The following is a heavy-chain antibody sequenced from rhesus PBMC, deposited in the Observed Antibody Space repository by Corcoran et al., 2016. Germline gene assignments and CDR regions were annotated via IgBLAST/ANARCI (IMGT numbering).Heavy chain of an antibody. V-gene: IGHV4-173*01. CDR2: ISGSGGST. Sequence: QLQLQESGPGLVKPSETLSLTCAVSGGSISSNWSSWVRHPPGKGLEWIGRISGSGGSTSYNTSLKSRVTISTDTSKNQLSLKRISVTAADTAVYYCARAAAGTYRFDVWGPGVLVTVSS. CDR1: GGSISSNW. D-gene: IGHD6-31*01. J-gene: IGHJ5-1*01. CDR3: ARAAAGTYRFDV.